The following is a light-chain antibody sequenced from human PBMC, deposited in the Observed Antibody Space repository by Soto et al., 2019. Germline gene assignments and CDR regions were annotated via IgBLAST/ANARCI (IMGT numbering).Light chain of an antibody. J-gene: IGLJ3*02. V-gene: IGLV2-8*01. CDR3: SSYSGSSNWV. Sequence: QSVLTQPPSASGSPGQSVAISCTGTSSDVGGYNYVSWYQHHPGKAPQLMIYEVSRRPSGVSDRFSGSKSGNTASLTVSGLQAEDEADYYCSSYSGSSNWVFGGGTKLTVL. CDR2: EVS. CDR1: SSDVGGYNY.